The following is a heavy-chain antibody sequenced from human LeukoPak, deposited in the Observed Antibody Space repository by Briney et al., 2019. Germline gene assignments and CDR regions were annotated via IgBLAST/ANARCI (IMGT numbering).Heavy chain of an antibody. D-gene: IGHD6-19*01. CDR2: INTNAGNP. CDR3: ARARSGWASGAFDI. V-gene: IGHV7-4-1*02. Sequence: PGGSLRLSCAASGYTFTSYVMNWVRQAPGQGLEWMGWINTNAGNPTYAQGFTGRFVFSLDTSVSTAYLQISSLKAEDTAVYYCARARSGWASGAFDIWGQGTMVTVSS. CDR1: GYTFTSYV. J-gene: IGHJ3*02.